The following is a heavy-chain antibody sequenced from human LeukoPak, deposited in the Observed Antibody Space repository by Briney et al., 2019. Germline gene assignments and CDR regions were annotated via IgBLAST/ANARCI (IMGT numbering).Heavy chain of an antibody. CDR3: ATLLGVGYYYYYYGMDV. D-gene: IGHD2/OR15-2a*01. V-gene: IGHV4-39*01. Sequence: YYSGITYYNPSLKSRVTISVDTSKSQFSLKLSSVTAADTAVYYCATLLGVGYYYYYYGMDVWGQGTTVTVSS. J-gene: IGHJ6*02. CDR2: YYSGIT.